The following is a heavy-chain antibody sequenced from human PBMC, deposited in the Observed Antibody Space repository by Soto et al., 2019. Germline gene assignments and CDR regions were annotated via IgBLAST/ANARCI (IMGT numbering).Heavy chain of an antibody. J-gene: IGHJ6*02. CDR2: ISAYNGNT. V-gene: IGHV1-18*04. D-gene: IGHD3-22*01. Sequence: ASVKVSCKASGYTFTSYGISGVRQAPGQGLEWMGWISAYNGNTNYAQKLQGRVTMTTDTSTSTAYMELRSLRSDDTAVYYCARDNGITMIVVAMGVYGMDVWGQGTTVTVS. CDR3: ARDNGITMIVVAMGVYGMDV. CDR1: GYTFTSYG.